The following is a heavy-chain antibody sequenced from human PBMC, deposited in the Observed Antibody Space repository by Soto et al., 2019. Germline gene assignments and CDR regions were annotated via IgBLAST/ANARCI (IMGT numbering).Heavy chain of an antibody. Sequence: SETLSLTCTVSGGSISSGGYYWSWIRQHPGKGLEWIGYIYYSGSTYYNPSLKSRVTISVDTSKNQFSLKLSSVTAADTAVYYCARFAGDYYDSSGYFDYWGQGTLVTVSS. V-gene: IGHV4-31*03. CDR3: ARFAGDYYDSSGYFDY. J-gene: IGHJ4*02. CDR1: GGSISSGGYY. CDR2: IYYSGST. D-gene: IGHD3-22*01.